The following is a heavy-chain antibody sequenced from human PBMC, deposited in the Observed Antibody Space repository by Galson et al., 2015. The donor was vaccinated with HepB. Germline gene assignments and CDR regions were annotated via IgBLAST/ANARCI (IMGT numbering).Heavy chain of an antibody. D-gene: IGHD4-17*01. V-gene: IGHV3-21*01. CDR1: GFTFSSYG. CDR3: AKADDDYGGYQIDY. J-gene: IGHJ4*02. Sequence: SLRLSCAASGFTFSSYGMNWVRQAPGKGLEWVSSISSSSSYIYYADSVMGRFTISRDNAKNSLYLQMNSLRAEDTAVYYCAKADDDYGGYQIDYWGQGTLVTVSS. CDR2: ISSSSSYI.